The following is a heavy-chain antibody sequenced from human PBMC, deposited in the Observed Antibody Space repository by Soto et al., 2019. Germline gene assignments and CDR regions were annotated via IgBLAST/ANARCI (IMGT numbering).Heavy chain of an antibody. V-gene: IGHV3-48*02. CDR2: ISSSGRTI. Sequence: GGSLRLSCAASGFTFSSYSMNWVRQAPGKGLEWVSYISSSGRTIYYADSVKGRFTISRDNAKNSLYLQMNSLRDEDTAVYYCARDYYKYYDSSGYYRSPAYWGQGTLVTSPQ. D-gene: IGHD3-22*01. J-gene: IGHJ4*02. CDR1: GFTFSSYS. CDR3: ARDYYKYYDSSGYYRSPAY.